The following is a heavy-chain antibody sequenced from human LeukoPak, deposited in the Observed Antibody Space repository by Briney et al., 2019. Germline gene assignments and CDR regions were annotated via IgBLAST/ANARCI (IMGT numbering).Heavy chain of an antibody. CDR2: INHSGST. J-gene: IGHJ5*02. Sequence: SETLSLTCAVYGGSFSGYYWSWLRQPPGKGLEWIGEINHSGSTNYNPSLKSRVTISVDTSKNQFSLKLSSVTAADTAVYYCATRTTTSGLQAYNWFDPWGQGTLVTVSS. V-gene: IGHV4-34*01. CDR3: ATRTTTSGLQAYNWFDP. D-gene: IGHD4-11*01. CDR1: GGSFSGYY.